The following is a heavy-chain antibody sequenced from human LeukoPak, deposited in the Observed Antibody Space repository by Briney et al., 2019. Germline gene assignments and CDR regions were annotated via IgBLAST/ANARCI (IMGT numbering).Heavy chain of an antibody. V-gene: IGHV4-39*01. CDR1: GGSISSNTYY. CDR3: ARAYYYASSAFDI. J-gene: IGHJ3*02. CDR2: IYYGGST. D-gene: IGHD3-22*01. Sequence: SETLSLTCTVSGGSISSNTYYWGWIRQPPGKGLECIGSIYYGGSTYYNPSLKSRVIISVDTSKNQFSLKLSSVTAADTAVYYCARAYYYASSAFDIWGQGTMVTVSS.